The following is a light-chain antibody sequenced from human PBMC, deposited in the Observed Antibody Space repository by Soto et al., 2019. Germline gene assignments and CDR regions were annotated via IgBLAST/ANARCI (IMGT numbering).Light chain of an antibody. CDR2: ITD. J-gene: IGLJ2*01. Sequence: QSVLTQPPSASGTPGQRVTISCSGGASNIGSNTVSWYQQLPGTAPKLLIYITDQRPSGVPDRFSGSKSGTSASLAISGLQSEDEADYYCAAWDDSRNGPVFGGGTKVTVL. V-gene: IGLV1-44*01. CDR3: AAWDDSRNGPV. CDR1: ASNIGSNT.